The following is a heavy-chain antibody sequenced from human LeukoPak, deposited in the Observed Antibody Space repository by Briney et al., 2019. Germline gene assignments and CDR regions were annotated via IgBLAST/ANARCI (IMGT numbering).Heavy chain of an antibody. Sequence: PSETLSLTCAVYGGSFSGYYWSWIRQPPGKGLEWIGSIYYTGNTYYNASLKSQVSISIDTSKNQFSLKLTSVTAADTAVYYCARQTGSGLFILPGGQGTLVTVSS. CDR3: ARQTGSGLFILP. CDR2: IYYTGNT. J-gene: IGHJ4*02. D-gene: IGHD3/OR15-3a*01. CDR1: GGSFSGYY. V-gene: IGHV4-34*01.